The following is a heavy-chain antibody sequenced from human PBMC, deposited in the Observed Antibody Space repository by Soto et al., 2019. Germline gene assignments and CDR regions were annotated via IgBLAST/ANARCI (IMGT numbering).Heavy chain of an antibody. J-gene: IGHJ6*02. CDR1: GGSFSGYY. V-gene: IGHV4-34*01. CDR2: INHSGST. CDR3: ARAGYGMDV. Sequence: SETLSLTCAVYGGSFSGYYWSWIRQPPGKGLEWIGEINHSGSTNYNPSLKSRVTISVDTSKNQLSLKLSSVTAADTAVYYCARAGYGMDVWGQGTTVTVSS. D-gene: IGHD3-10*01.